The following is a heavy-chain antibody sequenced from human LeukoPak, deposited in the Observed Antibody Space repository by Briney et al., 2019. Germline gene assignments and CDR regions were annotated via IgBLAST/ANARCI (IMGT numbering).Heavy chain of an antibody. CDR1: GFTFSTYS. CDR2: ISSSSSYM. CDR3: AKAAIVVVPAAPFDY. J-gene: IGHJ4*02. Sequence: GGSLRLSCAASGFTFSTYSMNWVRQAPGKGLEWISSISSSSSYMYYADSVKGQFTISRDNSKNTLYLQMNSLRAKDTAVYYCAKAAIVVVPAAPFDYWGQGTLVTVSS. V-gene: IGHV3-21*04. D-gene: IGHD2-2*01.